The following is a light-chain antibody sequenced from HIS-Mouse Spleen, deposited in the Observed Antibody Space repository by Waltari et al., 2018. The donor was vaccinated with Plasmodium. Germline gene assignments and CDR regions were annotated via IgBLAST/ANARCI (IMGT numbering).Light chain of an antibody. J-gene: IGLJ2*01. CDR1: SSDVGGYNY. CDR3: CSYAGSYTWV. CDR2: DVS. V-gene: IGLV2-11*01. Sequence: QSALTQPRSVSGSPGQSVTISCTGTSSDVGGYNYVSWYQQHPGKAPKLMFYDVSKRPLGVPERFSGSKAGNTASLTISGLQAEDEADYYCCSYAGSYTWVFGGGTKLTVL.